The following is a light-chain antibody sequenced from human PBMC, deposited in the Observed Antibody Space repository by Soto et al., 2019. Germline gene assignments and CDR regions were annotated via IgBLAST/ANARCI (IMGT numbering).Light chain of an antibody. CDR2: GAS. CDR1: QSVSSRY. J-gene: IGKJ2*01. V-gene: IGKV3-20*01. Sequence: EIVLTQSPDTLSLSPGERATLSCRASQSVSSRYLAWYQQKPGQAPRLLIYGASSRATGVPDRFSGSGSGTEFTLTISRLEPEDFAVYYCQHYTTSPPAYTFGQGTKLEIK. CDR3: QHYTTSPPAYT.